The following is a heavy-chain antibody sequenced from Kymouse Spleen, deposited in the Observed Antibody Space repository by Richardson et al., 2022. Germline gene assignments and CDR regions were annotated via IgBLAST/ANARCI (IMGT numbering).Heavy chain of an antibody. CDR2: INHSGST. J-gene: IGHJ6*02. CDR3: ARGPITGLANYYGMDV. Sequence: QVQLQQWGAGLLKPSETLSLTCAVYGGSFSGYYWSWIRQPPGKGLEWIGEINHSGSTNYNPSLKSRVTISVDTSKNQFSLKLSSVTAADTAVYYCARGPITGLANYYGMDVWGQGTTVTVSS. D-gene: IGHD3-3*01,IGHD3-9*01. CDR1: GGSFSGYY. V-gene: IGHV4-34*01.